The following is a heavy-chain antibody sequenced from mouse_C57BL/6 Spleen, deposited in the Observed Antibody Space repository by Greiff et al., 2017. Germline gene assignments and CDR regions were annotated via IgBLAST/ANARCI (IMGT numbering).Heavy chain of an antibody. J-gene: IGHJ1*03. CDR1: GYTFTSYW. CDR2: IYPSDSET. D-gene: IGHD1-1*01. V-gene: IGHV1-61*01. Sequence: QVQLQQPGAELVRPGSSVKLSCKASGYTFTSYWMDWVEQRPGQGLEWIGNIYPSDSETHYNQKFKDKATLTVDKSSSTTYLQHSSLTSEDSAVYYSARDYGSSIDVWGTGTTVTVSS. CDR3: ARDYGSSIDV.